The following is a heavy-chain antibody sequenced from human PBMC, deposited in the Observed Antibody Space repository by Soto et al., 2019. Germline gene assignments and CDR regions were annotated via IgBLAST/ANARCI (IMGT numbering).Heavy chain of an antibody. D-gene: IGHD3-10*01. Sequence: QVQLQQWGAGLLKPSETLSLTCAVYGGSFSGYYWSWIRQPPGKGLEWIGEINHSGSTNYNPSLKSRVTISVDTSKKQFSLKLSSVTAADTAVYYCARGRGLLWFGELRGRDYWGQGTLVTVSS. CDR2: INHSGST. J-gene: IGHJ4*02. CDR3: ARGRGLLWFGELRGRDY. V-gene: IGHV4-34*01. CDR1: GGSFSGYY.